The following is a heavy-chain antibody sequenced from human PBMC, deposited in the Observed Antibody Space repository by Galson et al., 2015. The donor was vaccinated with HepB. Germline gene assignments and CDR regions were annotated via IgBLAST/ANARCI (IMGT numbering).Heavy chain of an antibody. CDR2: IKSKTDGGTT. CDR3: STDRIFGVPNDY. J-gene: IGHJ4*02. D-gene: IGHD3-3*01. Sequence: SLRLSCAASGFTFNDAWMSWVRQAPGKGLEWVGRIKSKTDGGTTAYAAPVKGRFTISRDDSRNTLYLQMNSLKTEDTAVYYCSTDRIFGVPNDYWGQGTLVTVSS. CDR1: GFTFNDAW. V-gene: IGHV3-15*01.